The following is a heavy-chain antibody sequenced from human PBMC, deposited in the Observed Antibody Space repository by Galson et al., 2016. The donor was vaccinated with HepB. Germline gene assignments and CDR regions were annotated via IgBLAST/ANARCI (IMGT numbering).Heavy chain of an antibody. CDR2: IYYSGST. J-gene: IGHJ4*02. Sequence: WVAGIYYSGSTYYNPSLNSRVTISRDTSNNRFSLDLTSVTAADTAVYYCARHPAGYYDNWGQGILVTVSS. CDR3: ARHPAGYYDN. D-gene: IGHD2-15*01. V-gene: IGHV4-39*01.